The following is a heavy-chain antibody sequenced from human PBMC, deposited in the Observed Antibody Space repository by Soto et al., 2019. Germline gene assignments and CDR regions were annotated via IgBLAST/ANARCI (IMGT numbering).Heavy chain of an antibody. CDR3: ARTFMITFGGVPPLHFDY. D-gene: IGHD3-16*01. J-gene: IGHJ4*02. Sequence: QVQLQESGPGLVKPSQTLSLTCTVSGGSISSGDYYWSWIRQPPGKGLEWIGYIYYSGSTYYNPSLKSRVTISVDTSKNQFSLKLSSVTAADTAVYYCARTFMITFGGVPPLHFDYWGQGTLVTVSS. CDR1: GGSISSGDYY. V-gene: IGHV4-30-4*01. CDR2: IYYSGST.